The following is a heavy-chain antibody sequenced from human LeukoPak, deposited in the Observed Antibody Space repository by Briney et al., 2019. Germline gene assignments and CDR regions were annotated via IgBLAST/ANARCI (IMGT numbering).Heavy chain of an antibody. Sequence: PGGXLRLSCAASGFTFSSYGMHWVRQAPGKGLEWVAFIRYDGSNKYYADSVKGRFTISRDNSKNTLYLQMNSLRAEDTAVYYCAKDKRNLDAFDIWGQGTMVTVSS. V-gene: IGHV3-30*02. D-gene: IGHD1-14*01. J-gene: IGHJ3*02. CDR2: IRYDGSNK. CDR1: GFTFSSYG. CDR3: AKDKRNLDAFDI.